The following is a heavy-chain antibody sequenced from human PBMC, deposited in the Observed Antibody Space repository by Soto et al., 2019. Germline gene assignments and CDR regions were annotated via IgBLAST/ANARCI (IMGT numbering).Heavy chain of an antibody. J-gene: IGHJ6*02. CDR2: INHSGST. Sequence: PSETLSLTCAVYGGSFSGYYWSWIRQPPGKGLEWIGEINHSGSTNYNPSLKSRVTISVDTSKNQFSLKLSSVTAADTAVYYCARWAAAGMGVYYYGMDVWAQGTTVTVSS. CDR3: ARWAAAGMGVYYYGMDV. V-gene: IGHV4-34*01. CDR1: GGSFSGYY. D-gene: IGHD6-13*01.